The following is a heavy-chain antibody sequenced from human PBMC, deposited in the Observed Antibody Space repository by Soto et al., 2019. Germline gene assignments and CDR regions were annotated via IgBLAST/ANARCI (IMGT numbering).Heavy chain of an antibody. V-gene: IGHV1-18*01. Sequence: QVQLVQSGAEMKKPGASLKVSCKASGYTFTSYSITWVRQAPGQGLEWMGWINSYNGNTNYAQNLQGRVTMTTDTSTSTAYMELRSLRSDDTAIYYCARDQNVAVAWVDYWGQGTPVTVSS. CDR2: INSYNGNT. CDR3: ARDQNVAVAWVDY. J-gene: IGHJ4*02. D-gene: IGHD2-15*01. CDR1: GYTFTSYS.